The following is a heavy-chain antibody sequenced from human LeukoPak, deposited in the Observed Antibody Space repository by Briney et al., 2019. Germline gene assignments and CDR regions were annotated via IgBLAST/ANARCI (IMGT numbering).Heavy chain of an antibody. J-gene: IGHJ6*04. Sequence: PGGSLRLSCAASGFTFDDYAMHWVRQAPGKGLEWVSGISWNSGSIGYADSVKGRFTISRDNAKNSLYLQMNSLRAENMALYYCAKDRLDGIAAAGRGMDVWGKGTTVTVSS. CDR2: ISWNSGSI. CDR3: AKDRLDGIAAAGRGMDV. V-gene: IGHV3-9*03. D-gene: IGHD6-13*01. CDR1: GFTFDDYA.